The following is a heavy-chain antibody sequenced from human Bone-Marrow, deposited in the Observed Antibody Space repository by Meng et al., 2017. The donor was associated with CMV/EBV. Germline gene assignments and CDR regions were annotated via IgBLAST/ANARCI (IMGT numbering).Heavy chain of an antibody. V-gene: IGHV4-39*01. D-gene: IGHD3-9*01. CDR3: AGERNYDILTGYYPPVD. J-gene: IGHJ4*02. Sequence: SETLSLTCTVSGGSISSSSYYWGWIRQPPGKGLEWIGSIYYSGSTYYNPSLKSRVTIPVDTSKNQFSLKLSSVTAADTAVYYCAGERNYDILTGYYPPVDWGQGTLVTVSS. CDR1: GGSISSSSYY. CDR2: IYYSGST.